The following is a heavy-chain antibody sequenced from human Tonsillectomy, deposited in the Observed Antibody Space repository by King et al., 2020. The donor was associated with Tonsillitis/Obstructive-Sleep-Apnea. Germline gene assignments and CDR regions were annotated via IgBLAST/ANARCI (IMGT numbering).Heavy chain of an antibody. Sequence: VQLQQWGAGLLKPSETLSLTCAVYGVSFSGYYWSWIRQPPGKGLEWIGEINHSGSTNYNPSLKSRVTISLDTSKNQFSLKLSSVTAADTAVYYCARVVRYYMDVWGKGTTVTVSS. D-gene: IGHD2-2*01. CDR3: ARVVRYYMDV. CDR2: INHSGST. CDR1: GVSFSGYY. V-gene: IGHV4-34*01. J-gene: IGHJ6*03.